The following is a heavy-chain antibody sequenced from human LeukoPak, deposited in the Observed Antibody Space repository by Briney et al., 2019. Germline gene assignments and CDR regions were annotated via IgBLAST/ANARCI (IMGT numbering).Heavy chain of an antibody. V-gene: IGHV4-59*01. CDR3: ARDGGGKSRPFDY. D-gene: IGHD4-23*01. CDR2: IYYRGST. J-gene: IGHJ4*02. CDR1: GGSLSSYY. Sequence: SETLSLTCTVSGGSLSSYYWSWIRQPPGKGLEWIGNIYYRGSTNYNPSLKSRVTMSVDTSKNQFSLEVSSVTAADTAVYYCARDGGGKSRPFDYWGQGTPVTVSS.